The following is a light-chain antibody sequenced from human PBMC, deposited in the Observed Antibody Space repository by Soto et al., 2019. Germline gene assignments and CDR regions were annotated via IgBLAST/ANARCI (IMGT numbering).Light chain of an antibody. CDR2: GAS. Sequence: IGMTQSPATLSVSPGERATLPCRVSQIFNTTLAWYQQTPGQAPRLLIYGASNRATGIPARFSGSGSGTEFTRTISSLQSEDFAVYYCQQYNTSPPITVGQGTRLEIK. V-gene: IGKV3-15*01. J-gene: IGKJ5*01. CDR1: QIFNTT. CDR3: QQYNTSPPIT.